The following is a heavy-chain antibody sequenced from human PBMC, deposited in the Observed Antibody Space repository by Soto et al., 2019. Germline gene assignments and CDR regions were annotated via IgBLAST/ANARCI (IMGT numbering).Heavy chain of an antibody. V-gene: IGHV3-74*01. Sequence: EVHLVESGGGSVQPGGSLKLSCAGSGFAFSSYWIHWVRQVPGKGLVWVSRINGDGSTTSYADSVRGRFTISRDNAKDTLYLQMHSLRAEDTALYYCARVGQGRYDFDYWGQGTLVTVSS. CDR3: ARVGQGRYDFDY. CDR1: GFAFSSYW. J-gene: IGHJ4*02. CDR2: INGDGSTT. D-gene: IGHD1-26*01.